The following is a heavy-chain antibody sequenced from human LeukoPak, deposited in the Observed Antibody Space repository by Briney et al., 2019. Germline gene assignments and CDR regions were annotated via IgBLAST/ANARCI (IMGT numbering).Heavy chain of an antibody. CDR1: GFTFSSDF. CDR3: VREDNAFNI. CDR2: ISGDETYT. Sequence: PGGSLRLSCVASGFTFSSDFMHWIRQAPGEGLMWVSQISGDETYTNYADSVRGRFTISRDNAKNTLYLQMNSLRAEDTAIYYCVREDNAFNIWGQGTLATVSS. J-gene: IGHJ3*02. V-gene: IGHV3-74*01.